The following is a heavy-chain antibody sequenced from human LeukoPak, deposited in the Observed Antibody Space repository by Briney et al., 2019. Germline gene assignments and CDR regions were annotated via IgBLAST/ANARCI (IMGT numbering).Heavy chain of an antibody. D-gene: IGHD5-24*01. CDR3: ARDLNVEMATGAFDI. J-gene: IGHJ3*02. V-gene: IGHV3-48*01. CDR1: GFTFSSYW. CDR2: ISSSSSTI. Sequence: GGSLRLSCAASGFTFSSYWMTWVRQAPGKGLEWVSYISSSSSTIYYADSVKGRFTISRDNAKNSLYLQMNSLRAEDTAVYYCARDLNVEMATGAFDIWGQGTMVTVSS.